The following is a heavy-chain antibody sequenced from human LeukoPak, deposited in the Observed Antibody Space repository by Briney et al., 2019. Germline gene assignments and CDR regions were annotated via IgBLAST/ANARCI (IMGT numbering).Heavy chain of an antibody. J-gene: IGHJ4*02. D-gene: IGHD5-12*01. V-gene: IGHV3-74*01. CDR1: AFTLSTYW. Sequence: GGSLRLSCAASAFTLSTYWMHWVRQAPGKGLVWVSRINSGGSSRSYADSVKGRFTISRDNAKNTLYLEMNSLRAEDTAMYYCTRGNSGYGNFNQWGQGTLVTVSS. CDR2: INSGGSSR. CDR3: TRGNSGYGNFNQ.